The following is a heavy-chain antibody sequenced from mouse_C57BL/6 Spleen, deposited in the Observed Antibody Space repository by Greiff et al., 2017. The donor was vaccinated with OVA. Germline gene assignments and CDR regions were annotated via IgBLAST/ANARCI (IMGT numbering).Heavy chain of an antibody. Sequence: EVKLQESGGGLVKPGGSLKLSCAASGFTFSSYAMSWVRQTPEKRLEWVATISDGGSYTYYPDNVKGRFTISRDNAKNNLYLQMSHLKSEDTAMYYCARALYDYDGDAMDYWGQGTSVTVSS. V-gene: IGHV5-4*03. J-gene: IGHJ4*01. D-gene: IGHD2-4*01. CDR2: ISDGGSYT. CDR1: GFTFSSYA. CDR3: ARALYDYDGDAMDY.